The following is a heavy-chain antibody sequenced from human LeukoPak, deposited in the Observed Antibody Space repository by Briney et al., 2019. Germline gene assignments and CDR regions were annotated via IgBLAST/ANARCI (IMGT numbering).Heavy chain of an antibody. J-gene: IGHJ1*01. V-gene: IGHV4-34*01. CDR2: INHSGST. Sequence: SETLSLTCAVYGGSFSDYYWSWIRQPPGKGLEWIGEINHSGSTNYNPSLKSRVTISVDTSKNQFSLKLSSVTAADTAVYYCARSFYGDYLEYFQHWGQGTLVTVSS. CDR3: ARSFYGDYLEYFQH. CDR1: GGSFSDYY. D-gene: IGHD4-17*01.